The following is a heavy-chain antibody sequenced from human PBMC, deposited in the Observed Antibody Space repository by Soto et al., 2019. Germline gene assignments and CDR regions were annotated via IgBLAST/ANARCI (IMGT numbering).Heavy chain of an antibody. Sequence: QVQLVESGGGVVQPGRSLRLSCAASGFTFSSYGMHCVRQAPGKGLEWVAVIWYDGSNKYYADSVKGRFTISRDNSKNTLYLQMNRLRDEDTAVYYCARAPYSSGWAPFDYWGQGTLVTVSS. V-gene: IGHV3-33*01. CDR3: ARAPYSSGWAPFDY. CDR2: IWYDGSNK. J-gene: IGHJ4*02. D-gene: IGHD6-19*01. CDR1: GFTFSSYG.